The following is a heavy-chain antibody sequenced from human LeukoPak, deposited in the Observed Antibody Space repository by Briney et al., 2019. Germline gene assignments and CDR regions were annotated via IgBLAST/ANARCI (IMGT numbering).Heavy chain of an antibody. CDR2: INHSGST. J-gene: IGHJ5*02. V-gene: IGHV4-34*01. D-gene: IGHD3-10*01. CDR3: ARDHLTRITMVRGVKNWFDP. Sequence: PSETLSLTCAVYGGSFSGYYWSWIRQPPGKGLEWIGEINHSGSTNCNPSLKSRVTISVDTSKNQFSLKLSSVTAADTAVYYCARDHLTRITMVRGVKNWFDPWGQGTLVTVSS. CDR1: GGSFSGYY.